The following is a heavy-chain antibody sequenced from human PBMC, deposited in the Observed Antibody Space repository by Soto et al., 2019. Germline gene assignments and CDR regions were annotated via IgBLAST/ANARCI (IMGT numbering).Heavy chain of an antibody. CDR3: GRGIQTYYGVDV. Sequence: EEQLVKPGEALVQRGGSRGVSCAPSGFPFGNYGINWVRQVPGKVLVWVSRVNFDGRTTNYADSVKGRFTISSDNARNTVYLQMNSLRAEDTAVYYCGRGIQTYYGVDVWGQGTTVTVSS. V-gene: IGHV3-74*01. J-gene: IGHJ6*02. CDR2: VNFDGRTT. CDR1: GFPFGNYG.